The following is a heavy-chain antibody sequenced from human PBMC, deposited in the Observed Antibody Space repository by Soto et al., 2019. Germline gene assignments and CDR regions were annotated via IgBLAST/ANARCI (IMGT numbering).Heavy chain of an antibody. Sequence: PGGSVRLSCAASGLPFSSYAMSWVRQAPGGGLEWVSSISGSTLATYYADSVKGRFTVSRDNSKSTLYLQMDSLRAEDTAVYFCAKPGGGTGWYSVWGQGTLVTVSS. J-gene: IGHJ4*02. V-gene: IGHV3-23*01. CDR1: GLPFSSYA. CDR2: ISGSTLAT. CDR3: AKPGGGTGWYSV. D-gene: IGHD6-19*01.